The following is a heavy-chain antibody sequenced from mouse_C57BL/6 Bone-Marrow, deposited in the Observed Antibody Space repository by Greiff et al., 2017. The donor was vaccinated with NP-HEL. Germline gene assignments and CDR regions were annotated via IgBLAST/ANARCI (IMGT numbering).Heavy chain of an antibody. CDR3: ARSPLSAWFAY. D-gene: IGHD2-3*01. J-gene: IGHJ3*01. V-gene: IGHV1-69*01. Sequence: QVQLQQSGAELVMPGASVKLSCKASGYTFTSYWMHWVKQRPGQGLEWIGEIDPSDSYTNYNQKFKGKSTLTVDKSSSTAYMQLSSLTSEDSAVYYCARSPLSAWFAYWGQGTLVTVSA. CDR1: GYTFTSYW. CDR2: IDPSDSYT.